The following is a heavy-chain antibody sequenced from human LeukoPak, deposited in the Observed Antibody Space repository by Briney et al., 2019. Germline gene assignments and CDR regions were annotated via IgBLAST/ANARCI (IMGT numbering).Heavy chain of an antibody. V-gene: IGHV3-30*18. J-gene: IGHJ4*02. CDR1: GFTFSTYG. CDR2: ISYDGSSK. Sequence: GGSLRLSCAASGFTFSTYGMHWVRQAPGKGLEWVAVISYDGSSKFYADSVKGRFTISRDNSKNTLYLQMNSLRAEDTAVYYCAKGMKLGYWGQGTLVTVSS. CDR3: AKGMKLGY. D-gene: IGHD6-13*01.